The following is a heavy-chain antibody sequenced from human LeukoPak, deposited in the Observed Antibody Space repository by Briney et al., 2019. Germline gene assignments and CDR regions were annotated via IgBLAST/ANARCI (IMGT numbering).Heavy chain of an antibody. CDR1: GFTFSSYS. J-gene: IGHJ4*02. Sequence: PGGPLRLSCAASGFTFSSYSMNWVRQAPGKGLEWVSSISSSSSYIYYADSVKGRFTISRDNAKNSLYLQMNSLRAEDTAVYYCARDRNDYGDYWGQGTLVTVSS. CDR2: ISSSSSYI. CDR3: ARDRNDYGDY. V-gene: IGHV3-21*01.